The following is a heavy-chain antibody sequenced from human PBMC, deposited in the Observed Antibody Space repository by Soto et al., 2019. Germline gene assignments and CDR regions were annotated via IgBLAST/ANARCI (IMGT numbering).Heavy chain of an antibody. Sequence: SETLSLTCTVSGDSISSHSWSWIRQSPGKGLEWIGFIYYTGSAYYNPSLKGRVTIAVDTSKNQFSLKLSSVTAADTAVYYCARGRIQLWYPFDYWGQGTLVT. CDR2: IYYTGSA. D-gene: IGHD5-18*01. J-gene: IGHJ4*02. CDR3: ARGRIQLWYPFDY. CDR1: GDSISSHS. V-gene: IGHV4-59*11.